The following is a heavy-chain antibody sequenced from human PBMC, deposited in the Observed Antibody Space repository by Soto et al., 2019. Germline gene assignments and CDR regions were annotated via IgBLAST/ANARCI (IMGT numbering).Heavy chain of an antibody. CDR1: GYTFTSCD. J-gene: IGHJ4*02. V-gene: IGHV1-8*01. CDR3: ARGLIGEWLVPYFDY. Sequence: GASVKVSCKASGYTFTSCDINWVRQATGQGLEWMGWMNPNSGNTGYAQKFQGRVTMTRNTSISTAYMELSSLRSEDTAVYYCARGLIGEWLVPYFDYWGQGTLVTVSS. D-gene: IGHD6-19*01. CDR2: MNPNSGNT.